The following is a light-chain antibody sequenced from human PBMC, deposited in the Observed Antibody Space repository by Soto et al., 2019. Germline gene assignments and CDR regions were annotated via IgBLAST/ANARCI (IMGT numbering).Light chain of an antibody. CDR1: QSVTIDY. J-gene: IGKJ1*01. V-gene: IGKV3-20*01. CDR3: QQYGTSPWT. CDR2: GAR. Sequence: VLTQSPGTLSLSPGERATLSCRASQSVTIDYLAWFQQKPGQAPRLLIYGARTRATGVPDRFSASGSGTDFSLTISRLEPEGFAVYYCQQYGTSPWTFGQGTKVDIK.